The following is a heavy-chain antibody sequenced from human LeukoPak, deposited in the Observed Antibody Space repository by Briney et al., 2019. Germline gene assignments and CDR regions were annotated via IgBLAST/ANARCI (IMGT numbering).Heavy chain of an antibody. J-gene: IGHJ4*02. CDR3: ARDNPPSYYDFWSGYSPFDY. V-gene: IGHV3-7*01. CDR2: IKQDGSEK. D-gene: IGHD3-3*01. Sequence: GGSLRLSCAASGFTFSDYYMSWIRQAPGKGLEWVANIKQDGSEKYYVDSVKGRFTISRDNAKNSLYLQMNSLRAEDTAVYYCARDNPPSYYDFWSGYSPFDYWGQGTLVTVSS. CDR1: GFTFSDYY.